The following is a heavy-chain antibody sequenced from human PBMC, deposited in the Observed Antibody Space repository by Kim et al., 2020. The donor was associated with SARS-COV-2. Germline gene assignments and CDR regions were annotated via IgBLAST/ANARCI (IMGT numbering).Heavy chain of an antibody. D-gene: IGHD1-1*01. CDR3: ARDGTTRNGGYYFDY. Sequence: ASVKVSCKASGYTFTSYAMHWVRQAPGQGLDWMGWINVGYGNTRYLQKFQGRVTITRDTSASTAYMELSGLRSEDTAVYFCARDGTTRNGGYYFDYWGQG. J-gene: IGHJ4*02. CDR2: INVGYGNT. V-gene: IGHV1-3*01. CDR1: GYTFTSYA.